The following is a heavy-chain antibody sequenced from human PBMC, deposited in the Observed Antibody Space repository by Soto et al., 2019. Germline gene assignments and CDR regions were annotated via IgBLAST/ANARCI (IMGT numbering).Heavy chain of an antibody. CDR1: GFTFSNYW. V-gene: IGHV3-7*03. CDR3: ARPLGVFDY. Sequence: GSLRLSCEAYGFTFSNYWMGWVRQAPGKGLEWVANVKLDGSERYYVDSVKGRFTISRDNAKNSLYLQMNSLRAEDTAVYYCARPLGVFDYWGQGTLVTVSS. CDR2: VKLDGSER. J-gene: IGHJ4*02. D-gene: IGHD1-26*01.